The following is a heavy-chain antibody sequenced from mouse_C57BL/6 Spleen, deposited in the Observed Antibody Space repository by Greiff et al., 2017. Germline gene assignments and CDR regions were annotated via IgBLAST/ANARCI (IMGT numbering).Heavy chain of an antibody. CDR3: ARQGSNYVFDY. CDR1: GFTFSSYG. D-gene: IGHD2-5*01. Sequence: DVKLQESGGDLVKPGGSLKLSCAASGFTFSSYGMSWVRQTPDKRLEWVATISSGGSYTYYPDSVKGRFTISRDNAKNTLYLQMSSLKSEDTAMYYCARQGSNYVFDYWGQGTTLTVSS. CDR2: ISSGGSYT. J-gene: IGHJ2*01. V-gene: IGHV5-6*02.